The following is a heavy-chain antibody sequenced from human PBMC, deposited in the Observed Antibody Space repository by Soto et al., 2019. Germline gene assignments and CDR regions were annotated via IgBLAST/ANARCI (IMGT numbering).Heavy chain of an antibody. CDR1: GGTFSSDS. V-gene: IGHV1-69*12. J-gene: IGHJ4*02. CDR2: IIPMFDTP. Sequence: QVQLVQSGAEVKKPGSSVKVSCKASGGTFSSDSFSWVRQAPGQGLEWMGGIIPMFDTPIYAQKFQDRVTITADESTSTAYMQLSRLRSGDTAVHYCARSGGLDRDFNYWGQGSLVTVSS. D-gene: IGHD2-15*01. CDR3: ARSGGLDRDFNY.